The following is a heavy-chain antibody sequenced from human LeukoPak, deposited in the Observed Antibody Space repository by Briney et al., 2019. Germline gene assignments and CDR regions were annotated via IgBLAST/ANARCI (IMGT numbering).Heavy chain of an antibody. V-gene: IGHV3-64*01. J-gene: IGHJ4*02. CDR3: ARSAGRFGSGGSCYDY. D-gene: IGHD2-15*01. CDR2: ISDNGGST. CDR1: GFTFSNYA. Sequence: GGSLTLSCAASGFTFSNYAMHWVRQAPGKGLEYVSAISDNGGSTYYANSVKGRFTISRDNSKNTLYLQMGSLRAEDMAIYYCARSAGRFGSGGSCYDYWGQGTLVTVSS.